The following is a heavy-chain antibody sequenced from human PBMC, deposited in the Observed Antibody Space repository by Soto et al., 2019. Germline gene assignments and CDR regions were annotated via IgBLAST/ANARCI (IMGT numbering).Heavy chain of an antibody. CDR1: GFTFSSYA. V-gene: IGHV3-23*01. D-gene: IGHD1-26*01. J-gene: IGHJ4*02. CDR2: ISGSGGST. CDR3: ARRGSGSYYDY. Sequence: EVQLLESGGGLVQPGGSPRLSCAASGFTFSSYAMNWVRQAPGKGLEWVSVISGSGGSTYYADSVKGRFTISRDNSKNTLYLQMNSLRAEDTAVYYCARRGSGSYYDYWGQGTLVTVSS.